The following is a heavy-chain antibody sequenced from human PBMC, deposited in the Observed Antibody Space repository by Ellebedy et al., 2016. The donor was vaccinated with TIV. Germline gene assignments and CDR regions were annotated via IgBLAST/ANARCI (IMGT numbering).Heavy chain of an antibody. D-gene: IGHD1/OR15-1a*01. CDR3: AREAVDGNNAYDDAFDI. CDR1: GFTSSSYW. CDR2: IYSDAIRI. V-gene: IGHV3-74*01. Sequence: PGGSLRLSCAASGFTSSSYWMHWVRHAPGKGLVWVARIYSDAIRINYADSVRGRFTISRDNDKNTLYLQMHSLRADETALYDCAREAVDGNNAYDDAFDIWGQGTMVTVSS. J-gene: IGHJ3*02.